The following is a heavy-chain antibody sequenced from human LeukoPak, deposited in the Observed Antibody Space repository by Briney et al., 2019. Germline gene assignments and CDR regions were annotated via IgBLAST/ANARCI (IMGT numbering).Heavy chain of an antibody. Sequence: GGSLRLSCAASEFDFSTHAMTWVRQAPGKGLEWVSAISISGTKTYYTDSVKGRFTISRDNSKNTLYLQMYSLRAEDTAVYYCANEIRPNDYWGQGTLVTVSS. CDR2: ISISGTKT. D-gene: IGHD4-17*01. J-gene: IGHJ4*02. CDR1: EFDFSTHA. V-gene: IGHV3-23*01. CDR3: ANEIRPNDY.